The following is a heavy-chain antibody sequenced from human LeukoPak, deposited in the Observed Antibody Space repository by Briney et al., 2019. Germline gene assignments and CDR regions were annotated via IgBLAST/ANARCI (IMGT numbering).Heavy chain of an antibody. CDR3: ARKGLPDH. V-gene: IGHV3-30-3*01. CDR2: ISYDGSNK. CDR1: GFTFSSYA. J-gene: IGHJ4*02. D-gene: IGHD2-21*02. Sequence: GGSLRLSCAASGFTFSSYAMHWVRQAPGKGLEWVAVISYDGSNKYYADSVKGRFTISRDNAKNSLYLQMNSLRAEDTAVYYCARKGLPDHWGQGTMVTVSS.